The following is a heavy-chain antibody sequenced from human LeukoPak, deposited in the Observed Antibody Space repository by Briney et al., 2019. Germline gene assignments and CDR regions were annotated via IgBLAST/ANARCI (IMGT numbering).Heavy chain of an antibody. V-gene: IGHV5-51*01. CDR3: ATSAIVGPTLFDY. J-gene: IGHJ4*02. Sequence: GESLKISCKGSGYSFTNYWIAWVRQMPGKGLEWMGIIYPGDSDTRYSPSFQGQVTISADKSISTAYLQWSSLKASDTAMYYCATSAIVGPTLFDYWGQGTLVTVSS. CDR1: GYSFTNYW. D-gene: IGHD1-26*01. CDR2: IYPGDSDT.